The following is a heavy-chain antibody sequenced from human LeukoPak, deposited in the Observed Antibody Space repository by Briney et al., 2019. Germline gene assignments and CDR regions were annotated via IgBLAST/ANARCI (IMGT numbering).Heavy chain of an antibody. J-gene: IGHJ4*02. CDR1: GFTLSSYW. D-gene: IGHD3-10*01. Sequence: GGSLRLSCAASGFTLSSYWMNWLRQGPGKGLVWASRINSGGSTTSYADSVKGRFTISRDNAKNTLYLQMNSLRAEDTAVYYCTRGPYSGSATYYNDYWGQGTLVTVSS. V-gene: IGHV3-74*01. CDR2: INSGGSTT. CDR3: TRGPYSGSATYYNDY.